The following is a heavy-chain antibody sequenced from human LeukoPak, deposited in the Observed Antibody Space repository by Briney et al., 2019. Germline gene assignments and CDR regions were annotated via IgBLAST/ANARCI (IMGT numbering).Heavy chain of an antibody. J-gene: IGHJ4*02. Sequence: PSETLSLTCTVSGGSISSYYWSWIRQPPGKGLEWIGYIYYSGSTNYNPSLKSRVTISVDTSKNQFSLRLSPVTAADTAVYYCARVTGYVMEDYFDYWGQGTLVTVSS. CDR1: GGSISSYY. CDR3: ARVTGYVMEDYFDY. V-gene: IGHV4-59*01. D-gene: IGHD6-13*01. CDR2: IYYSGST.